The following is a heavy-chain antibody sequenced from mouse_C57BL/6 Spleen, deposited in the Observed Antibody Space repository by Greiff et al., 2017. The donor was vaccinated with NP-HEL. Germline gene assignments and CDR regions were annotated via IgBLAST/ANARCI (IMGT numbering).Heavy chain of an antibody. V-gene: IGHV1-9*01. CDR3: ARAYSNYDAMDY. D-gene: IGHD2-5*01. CDR2: ILPGSGST. Sequence: QVQLQQSGAELMKPGASVKLSCKATGYTFTGYWIEWVKQRPGHGLEWIGEILPGSGSTNYNEKFKGKATLTADTSSNTASMQLSSLTTEDSAIYYCARAYSNYDAMDYWGQGTSVTVSS. J-gene: IGHJ4*01. CDR1: GYTFTGYW.